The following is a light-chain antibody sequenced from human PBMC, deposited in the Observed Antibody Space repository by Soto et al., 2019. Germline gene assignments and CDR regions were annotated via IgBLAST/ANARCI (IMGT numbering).Light chain of an antibody. J-gene: IGKJ1*01. CDR1: QSVSSSY. Sequence: EIVLTQSPGTLSLSPGERATLSCRASQSVSSSYLAWYQQKPGQAPRLLIYGASSRATGIPDRFSGSGSGTDFTLNISRLEPEDVAVYYWQQYGSSGTFGQGTKVEIK. V-gene: IGKV3-20*01. CDR2: GAS. CDR3: QQYGSSGT.